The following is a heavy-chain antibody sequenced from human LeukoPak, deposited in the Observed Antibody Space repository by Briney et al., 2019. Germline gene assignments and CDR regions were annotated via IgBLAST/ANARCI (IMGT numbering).Heavy chain of an antibody. D-gene: IGHD3-3*01. Sequence: GGSLRLSCAASGFIFSSYSMTWVRQAPGKGLEWVSYISETSSHTYYADSVKGRFTISRDNAKNSLYLQMNSLRAEDTAVYYCAADDFWSGYPIDYWGQGTLVTVSS. CDR1: GFIFSSYS. V-gene: IGHV3-21*06. CDR3: AADDFWSGYPIDY. J-gene: IGHJ4*02. CDR2: ISETSSHT.